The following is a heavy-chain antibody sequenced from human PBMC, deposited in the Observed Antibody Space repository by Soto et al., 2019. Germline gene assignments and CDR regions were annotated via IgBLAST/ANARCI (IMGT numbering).Heavy chain of an antibody. CDR1: GGSISSGVYY. V-gene: IGHV4-31*03. CDR2: IYYSGST. D-gene: IGHD6-13*01. CDR3: ARAGGYSSSWFEFDY. Sequence: PSETLSLTCTVSGGSISSGVYYWSSIRQHPGKGLEWIGYIYYSGSTYYNPSLKSRVTISVDTSKNQFSLKLSSVTAADTAVYYCARAGGYSSSWFEFDYWGQGALVTVSS. J-gene: IGHJ4*02.